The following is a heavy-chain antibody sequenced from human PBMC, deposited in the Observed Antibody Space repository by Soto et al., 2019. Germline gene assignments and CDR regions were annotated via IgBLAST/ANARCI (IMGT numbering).Heavy chain of an antibody. Sequence: SETLSLTCTVSGGSISSYYWSWIRQPPGKGLEWIGYIYYSGSTNYNPSLKSRVTISVDTSKNQFSLNLSSVTAADTAVYYCARQQPLWRELLLVRTDAFDIWGQGTMVTVSS. J-gene: IGHJ3*02. D-gene: IGHD2-2*01. V-gene: IGHV4-59*08. CDR2: IYYSGST. CDR3: ARQQPLWRELLLVRTDAFDI. CDR1: GGSISSYY.